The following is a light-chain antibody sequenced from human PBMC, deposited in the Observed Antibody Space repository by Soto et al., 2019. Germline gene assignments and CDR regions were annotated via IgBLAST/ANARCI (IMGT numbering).Light chain of an antibody. J-gene: IGKJ1*01. V-gene: IGKV2-24*01. CDR3: QQLTHFHRT. Sequence: DPVLTQTPLSSPVTLGKPASISCKSSHSIVYDDGNTYLSWLQQRPGQHPRLLSYQVTRRFSGVSDRYSGSGAETDFTLHISRVEPEDVGVYYCQQLTHFHRTFGQGTKGAIK. CDR2: QVT. CDR1: HSIVYDDGNTY.